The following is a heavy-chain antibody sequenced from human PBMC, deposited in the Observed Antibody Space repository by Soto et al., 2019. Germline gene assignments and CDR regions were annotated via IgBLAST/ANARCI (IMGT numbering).Heavy chain of an antibody. CDR2: INHSGST. Sequence: SETLSLTCAVYGGSFRGNFWSWIRQTPGKGLEWIGEINHSGSTNYKSSLKSRVSTSVDTSKNQFSLKLNSVTAADTAVYYYARGRVYREVVFGGAIKRGGWFDPWGQGTLVTVSS. V-gene: IGHV4-34*01. CDR3: ARGRVYREVVFGGAIKRGGWFDP. D-gene: IGHD3-3*01. CDR1: GGSFRGNF. J-gene: IGHJ5*02.